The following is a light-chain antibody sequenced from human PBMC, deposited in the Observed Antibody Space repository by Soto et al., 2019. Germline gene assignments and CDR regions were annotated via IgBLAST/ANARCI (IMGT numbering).Light chain of an antibody. CDR2: GNN. CDR3: QSYDSSLSGYV. CDR1: SSNIGASYD. J-gene: IGLJ1*01. Sequence: QSVLTQSPSVSGAPRQRVTISCTGSSNIGASYDVHWYQQLPGTAPKLLMYGNNNRPSGVPDRFSGSKSGTSASLAITGLQAEDEADYYCQSYDSSLSGYVFGTGTKVTVL. V-gene: IGLV1-40*01.